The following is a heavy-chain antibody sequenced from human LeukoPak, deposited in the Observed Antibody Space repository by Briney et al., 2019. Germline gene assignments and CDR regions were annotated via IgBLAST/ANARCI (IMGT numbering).Heavy chain of an antibody. D-gene: IGHD6-13*01. V-gene: IGHV4-59*11. J-gene: IGHJ4*02. Sequence: PSETLSLTCTVSGGSISSHYWSWIRQPPGKGLEWIGYIYYSGSTNYNPSLKSRVTISVDTSKNQFSLKLSSVTAADTAVYYCARGRAAAGYFDYWGQGTLVTVSS. CDR1: GGSISSHY. CDR3: ARGRAAAGYFDY. CDR2: IYYSGST.